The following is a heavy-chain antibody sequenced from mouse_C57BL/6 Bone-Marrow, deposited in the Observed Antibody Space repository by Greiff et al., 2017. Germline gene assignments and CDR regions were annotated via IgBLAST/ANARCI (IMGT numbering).Heavy chain of an antibody. CDR1: GYTFTSYD. CDR2: IYPRDGSP. Sequence: QVQLQQSGPELVKPGASVKLSCTASGYTFTSYDINWVKQRPGQGLEWIGWIYPRDGSPKYNEKFQGQATLTVDPSSSTAYMELHSLTSEDSAVYFCARGAYWGQGTLVTVSA. J-gene: IGHJ3*01. V-gene: IGHV1-85*01. CDR3: ARGAY.